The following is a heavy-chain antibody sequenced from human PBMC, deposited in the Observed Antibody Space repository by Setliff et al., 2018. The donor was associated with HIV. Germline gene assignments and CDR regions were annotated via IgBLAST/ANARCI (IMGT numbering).Heavy chain of an antibody. D-gene: IGHD5-18*01. Sequence: PGGSLRLSCEASGFTFRHYSMNWVRQAPGKGMEWFSSITNNSDTLYADSVKGRFPISRDSAKNSLYLQTSSLRAEDTAVYYCAREVYRYDDGSESMDVWGKGTTVTVSS. J-gene: IGHJ6*03. V-gene: IGHV3-21*06. CDR1: GFTFRHYS. CDR3: AREVYRYDDGSESMDV. CDR2: ITNNSDT.